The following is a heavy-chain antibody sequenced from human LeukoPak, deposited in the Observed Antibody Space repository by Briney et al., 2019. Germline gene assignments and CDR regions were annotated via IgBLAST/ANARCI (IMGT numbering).Heavy chain of an antibody. J-gene: IGHJ4*01. Sequence: GGSLRLSCAASGFTFSSYSMNWVRQAPGKGLEWVSSISGSGSDIYYADSVKGRFTISRDNAKNSLYLQMNSLRPEDTALYYCSTDPRLLIYWGHGTLVTVSS. D-gene: IGHD2-8*01. CDR2: ISGSGSDI. CDR1: GFTFSSYS. V-gene: IGHV3-21*04. CDR3: STDPRLLIY.